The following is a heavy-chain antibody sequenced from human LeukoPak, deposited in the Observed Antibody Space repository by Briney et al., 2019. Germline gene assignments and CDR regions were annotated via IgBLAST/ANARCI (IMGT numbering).Heavy chain of an antibody. D-gene: IGHD3/OR15-3a*01. J-gene: IGHJ4*02. CDR1: GGSINSSSYY. V-gene: IGHV4-39*01. CDR2: IYYSGST. CDR3: ARQTGSGLFILP. Sequence: SETLSLTCTVSGGSINSSSYYWGWIRQPPGKGLEWIGSIYYSGSTYYNPSLKSRVTISVDTSKNQFSLRLTSVTAADTAVYYCARQTGSGLFILPGGQGTLVTVSS.